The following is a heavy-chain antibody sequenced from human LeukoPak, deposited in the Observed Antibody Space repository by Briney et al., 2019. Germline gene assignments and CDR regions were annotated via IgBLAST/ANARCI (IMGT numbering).Heavy chain of an antibody. Sequence: GGSLRLSCAVSGFTFNTYAMSWVRQTPGKGLEWVSVISGSGFNTYYADSVKGRFTISRDNSKNTVYLQMSSLRAEDTAIYYCAKPPHGDYVAPFDSWGQGTLVTVSS. CDR3: AKPPHGDYVAPFDS. CDR2: ISGSGFNT. CDR1: GFTFNTYA. J-gene: IGHJ4*02. D-gene: IGHD4-17*01. V-gene: IGHV3-23*01.